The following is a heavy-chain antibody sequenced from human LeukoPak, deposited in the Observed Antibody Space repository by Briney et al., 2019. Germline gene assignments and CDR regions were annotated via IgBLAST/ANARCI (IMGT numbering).Heavy chain of an antibody. CDR1: GFTLSDHY. J-gene: IGHJ6*02. CDR3: TGFSRYYYSGLHV. CDR2: INPSGTSR. D-gene: IGHD3-9*01. V-gene: IGHV3-11*01. Sequence: GGCLRLSCAASGFTLSDHYMNWIRLAPGRGLEWLSYINPSGTSRVYADSVKGRLTISRDNAKNTVYLQKNSLRAEDTAVYFCTGFSRYYYSGLHVWGLGTTVIVSS.